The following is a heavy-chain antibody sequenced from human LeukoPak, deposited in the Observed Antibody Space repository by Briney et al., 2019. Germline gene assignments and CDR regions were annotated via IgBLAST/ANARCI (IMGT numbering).Heavy chain of an antibody. CDR2: INHSGST. CDR1: GGSFSGYY. CDR3: ARGVAAAGTGVSSRYFDY. D-gene: IGHD6-13*01. V-gene: IGHV4-34*01. Sequence: PSETLSLTCAVYGGSFSGYYWGWIRQPPGKGLEWIGEINHSGSTNYNPSLKSRVTISVDTSKNQFSLKLSSVTAADTAVYYCARGVAAAGTGVSSRYFDYWGQGTLVTVSS. J-gene: IGHJ4*02.